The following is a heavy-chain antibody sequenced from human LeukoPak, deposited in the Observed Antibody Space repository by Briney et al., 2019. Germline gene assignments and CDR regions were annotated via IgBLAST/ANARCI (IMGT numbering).Heavy chain of an antibody. Sequence: GASVKVSCKASGYTFTSYFMHWVRQAPGHGLEWMGIINPSGGSTTYAQKFQGRVTMTRDTSTSTVYMELNSLTSEDTAVYYCANSGSYSQFDYWGRGTLVTVSS. CDR3: ANSGSYSQFDY. D-gene: IGHD3-10*01. CDR1: GYTFTSYF. J-gene: IGHJ4*02. V-gene: IGHV1-46*01. CDR2: INPSGGST.